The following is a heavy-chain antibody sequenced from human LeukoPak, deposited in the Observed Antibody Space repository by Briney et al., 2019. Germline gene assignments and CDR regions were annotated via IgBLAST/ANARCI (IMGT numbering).Heavy chain of an antibody. J-gene: IGHJ4*02. CDR3: ARDGGYCSGGSCYNLDY. V-gene: IGHV3-21*01. CDR2: IRFSSSYI. Sequence: GGSLRLFCAASGFLFSSYSMNWVRQAPGKGLEWGPSIRFSSSYIYYADSVKGRFTISRDNAKNSLYLQMNSLRAEDTAVYYCARDGGYCSGGSCYNLDYWGQGTLVTVSS. D-gene: IGHD2-15*01. CDR1: GFLFSSYS.